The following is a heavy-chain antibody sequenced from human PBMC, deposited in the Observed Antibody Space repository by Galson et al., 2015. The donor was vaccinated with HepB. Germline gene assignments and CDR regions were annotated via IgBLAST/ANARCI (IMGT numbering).Heavy chain of an antibody. CDR1: GFTFSNAW. CDR2: IKSKTDGGTT. V-gene: IGHV3-15*07. D-gene: IGHD3-10*01. Sequence: SLRLSCAASGFTFSNAWMNWVRQAPGKGLEWVGRIKSKTDGGTTDYAAPVKGRFTIARDDSKNTLYLQMNSLKTEDTAVYYCTTPPPKYYYGPGSIGSGGYWGQGTLVTVSS. CDR3: TTPPPKYYYGPGSIGSGGY. J-gene: IGHJ4*02.